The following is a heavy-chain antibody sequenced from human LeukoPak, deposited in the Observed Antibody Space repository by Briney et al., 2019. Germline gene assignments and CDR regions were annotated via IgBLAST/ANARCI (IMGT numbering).Heavy chain of an antibody. CDR2: ITTSDGNT. D-gene: IGHD5-12*01. CDR1: GFTFSSYT. V-gene: IGHV3-23*01. Sequence: GGSLRLSCAASGFTFSSYTMSWVRQAPGKGLEWVSTITTSDGNTYYADSVKGRFTVSRDNSKNTLFLQMNSLRAEDTAMYYCARGRYSGTTYYFDYWGQGTLVTVSS. J-gene: IGHJ4*02. CDR3: ARGRYSGTTYYFDY.